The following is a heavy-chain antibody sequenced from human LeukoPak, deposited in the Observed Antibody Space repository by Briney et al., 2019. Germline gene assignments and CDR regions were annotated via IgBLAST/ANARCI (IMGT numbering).Heavy chain of an antibody. V-gene: IGHV1-18*01. CDR1: GYTFTNYG. CDR3: ASGTYCSSTSCYRGYFDY. J-gene: IGHJ4*02. D-gene: IGHD2-2*02. CDR2: ISAYNGNT. Sequence: ASVKVSCKASGYTFTNYGISWVRQAPGQGLEWMGWISAYNGNTNYAQKLQGRVTMTTDTSTSTAYMELRSLRSDDTAVYYCASGTYCSSTSCYRGYFDYWGQGTLVTVSS.